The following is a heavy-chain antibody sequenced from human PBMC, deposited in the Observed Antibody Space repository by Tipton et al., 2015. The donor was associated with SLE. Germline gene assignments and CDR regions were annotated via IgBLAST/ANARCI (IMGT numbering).Heavy chain of an antibody. CDR2: IHYSGTT. J-gene: IGHJ4*02. V-gene: IGHV4-59*11. Sequence: TLSLTCTVSGGSITNHYWNWIRQPPGKGLEWIGYIHYSGTTHDNPSLKSRVTMSVDMSKNQFSLRLTSVTAADTAVYYCARGDVVVQDYWGQGTLVTVSS. CDR1: GGSITNHY. D-gene: IGHD2-21*01. CDR3: ARGDVVVQDY.